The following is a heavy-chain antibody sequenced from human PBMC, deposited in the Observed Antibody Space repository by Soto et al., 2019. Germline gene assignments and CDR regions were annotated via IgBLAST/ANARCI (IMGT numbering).Heavy chain of an antibody. Sequence: SLRLSCAASGFTFSSYALSWVRQAPGKGLEWVSAISGSGGSTYYADSVKGRFTISRDNSKNTLYLQMNSLRAEDTAVYYCAKGTYYYGSGSYKDYFDYWGQGTLVTVS. CDR2: ISGSGGST. J-gene: IGHJ4*02. CDR3: AKGTYYYGSGSYKDYFDY. V-gene: IGHV3-23*01. D-gene: IGHD3-10*01. CDR1: GFTFSSYA.